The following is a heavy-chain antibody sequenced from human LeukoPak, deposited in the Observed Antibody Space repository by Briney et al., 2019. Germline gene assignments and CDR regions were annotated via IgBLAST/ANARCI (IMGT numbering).Heavy chain of an antibody. CDR2: ISSSGSYI. CDR3: AGGGPWCVHDYYYYYMDV. J-gene: IGHJ6*03. Sequence: PGGSLRLSCAASAFTFSSYSMNWVRQAPGKGLEWVSSISSSGSYIYYADSVKGRFTISRDNAKNSLYLQMNSLRAEDTAVYYCAGGGPWCVHDYYYYYMDVWGKGTTVTVSS. V-gene: IGHV3-21*01. CDR1: AFTFSSYS. D-gene: IGHD2-8*01.